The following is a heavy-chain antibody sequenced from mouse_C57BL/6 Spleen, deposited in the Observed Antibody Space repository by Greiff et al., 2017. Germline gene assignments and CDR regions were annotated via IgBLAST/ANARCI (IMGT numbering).Heavy chain of an antibody. CDR1: DYTFTGYE. V-gene: IGHV1-15*01. D-gene: IGHD3-3*01. J-gene: IGHJ2*01. Sequence: QVQLQQPGAELVMPGASVTLSCKASDYTFTGYEMHWVKQTPVHGLEWIGAIAPSPGDTDYNPKFTGKATLTADKSSSTAYMALRSLTSEDSAGYYCARRRRGYFDDWGQGTTLTVSS. CDR3: ARRRRGYFDD. CDR2: IAPSPGDT.